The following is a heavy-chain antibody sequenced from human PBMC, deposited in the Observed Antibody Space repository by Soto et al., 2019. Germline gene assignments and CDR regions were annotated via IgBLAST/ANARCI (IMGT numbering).Heavy chain of an antibody. D-gene: IGHD6-19*01. Sequence: SETLSLTCTVSGGSISSGDYYWSWIRQPPGKGLEWIGYIYYSGSTYYNPSLKSRVTISVDTSKNQFSLKLSSVTAADTAVYYCARVTVAAIVGYWGQGTLFTVSS. CDR1: GGSISSGDYY. V-gene: IGHV4-30-4*01. CDR2: IYYSGST. J-gene: IGHJ4*02. CDR3: ARVTVAAIVGY.